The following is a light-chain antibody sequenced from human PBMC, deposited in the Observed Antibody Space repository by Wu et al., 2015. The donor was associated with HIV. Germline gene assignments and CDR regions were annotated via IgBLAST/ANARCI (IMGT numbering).Light chain of an antibody. CDR3: QQYGSTPRT. CDR1: QSXGQQH. Sequence: ARQSXGQQHLASVPAXKPGPRLPRLLXYGASSRATGIPDRFSGSGSGTDFTLTISRLEPEDFAVYYCQQYGSTPRTFGQGTKVEIK. V-gene: IGKV3-20*01. J-gene: IGKJ1*01. CDR2: GAS.